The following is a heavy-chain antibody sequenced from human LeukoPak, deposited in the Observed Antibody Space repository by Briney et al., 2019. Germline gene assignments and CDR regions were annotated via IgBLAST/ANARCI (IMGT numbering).Heavy chain of an antibody. CDR3: AGAKYSFFDY. Sequence: SETLSLTCTVSGGSISSYYWSWIRQPPGKGLEWIGYIYYSGSTNYNPSLKSRVTISVDTSKNQFSLKLSSVTAADTAVYYCAGAKYSFFDYWGQGTLVTVSS. J-gene: IGHJ4*02. CDR2: IYYSGST. V-gene: IGHV4-59*01. D-gene: IGHD2/OR15-2a*01. CDR1: GGSISSYY.